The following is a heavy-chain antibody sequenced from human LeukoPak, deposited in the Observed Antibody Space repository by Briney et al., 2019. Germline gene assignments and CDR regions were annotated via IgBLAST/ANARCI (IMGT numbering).Heavy chain of an antibody. CDR1: GYSISSGYY. D-gene: IGHD3-3*01. CDR3: ARDLLH. Sequence: PSETLSLTCTVSGYSISSGYYWGWIRQPPGKGLEWIGYIYYSGSTNYNPSLKSRVTISVDTSKNQFSLKLSSVTAADTAVYYCARDLLHWGQGTLVTVSS. CDR2: IYYSGST. V-gene: IGHV4-61*01. J-gene: IGHJ4*02.